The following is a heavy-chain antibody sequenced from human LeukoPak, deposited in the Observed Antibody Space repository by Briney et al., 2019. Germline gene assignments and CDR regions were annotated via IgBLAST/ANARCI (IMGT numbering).Heavy chain of an antibody. CDR2: IYYSGST. CDR1: GGSISSYY. CDR3: ANSPRGTEYFHH. Sequence: NPSETLSLTCTVSGGSISSYYWSWIRQPPGKGLEWIGYIYYSGSTNYNPSLKSRVTISVDTSKNQFSLKLSSVTAADTAVYYCANSPRGTEYFHHWGQGTLVTVSS. D-gene: IGHD4-23*01. V-gene: IGHV4-59*01. J-gene: IGHJ1*01.